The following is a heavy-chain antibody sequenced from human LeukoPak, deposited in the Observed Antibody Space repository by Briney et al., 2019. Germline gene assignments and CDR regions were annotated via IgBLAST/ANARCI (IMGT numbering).Heavy chain of an antibody. CDR2: IYYSGST. CDR3: ARTTDSSGYYYYYFDY. CDR1: GGSISSSYY. D-gene: IGHD3-22*01. Sequence: SETLSLTCTVSGGSISSSYYWGWIRQPPGKGLEWIGSIYYSGSTYYNPSLKSRVTISVDTSKNQFSLKLSSVTAADTAVYYCARTTDSSGYYYYYFDYWGQGTLVTVSS. J-gene: IGHJ4*02. V-gene: IGHV4-39*07.